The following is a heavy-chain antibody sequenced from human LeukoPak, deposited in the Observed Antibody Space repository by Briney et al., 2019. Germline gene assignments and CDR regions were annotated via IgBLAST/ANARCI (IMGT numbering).Heavy chain of an antibody. Sequence: SVKVSCKASGGTFSSYAISWVRQAPGQGLEWMGGIIPIFGTANYAQKFQGRVTITADKSTSTAYMELSSLRSEDTAVYYCAKDGVLFNYYPYYFDYWGQGTLVTVSS. J-gene: IGHJ4*02. CDR2: IIPIFGTA. D-gene: IGHD3-22*01. CDR1: GGTFSSYA. CDR3: AKDGVLFNYYPYYFDY. V-gene: IGHV1-69*06.